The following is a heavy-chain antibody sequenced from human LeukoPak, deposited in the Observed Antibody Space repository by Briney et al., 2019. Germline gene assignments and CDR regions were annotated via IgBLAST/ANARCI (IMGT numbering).Heavy chain of an antibody. CDR2: INHSGST. D-gene: IGHD1-26*01. J-gene: IGHJ4*02. V-gene: IGHV4-34*01. CDR1: GGSFSGYY. CDR3: ARDPWELLQGEDY. Sequence: PSETLSLTCAVYGGSFSGYYWSWIRQPPGKGLEWIGEINHSGSTNYNPSLKSRVTISVDTSKNQFSLKLSSVTAADTAVYYCARDPWELLQGEDYWGQGTLVTVSS.